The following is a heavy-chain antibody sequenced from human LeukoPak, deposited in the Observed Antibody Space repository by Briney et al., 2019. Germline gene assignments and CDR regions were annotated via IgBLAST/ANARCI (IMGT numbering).Heavy chain of an antibody. CDR3: ARGGLIEVARSDY. Sequence: GGSLRHSCAASGFTFSSYSMNWVRQAPGKGLEWVSSISSSSSYIYYADSVKGRFTISRDNAKNSLYLQMNSLRAEDTAVYYCARGGLIEVARSDYWCQGTLVTVSS. D-gene: IGHD6-19*01. V-gene: IGHV3-21*01. J-gene: IGHJ4*02. CDR1: GFTFSSYS. CDR2: ISSSSSYI.